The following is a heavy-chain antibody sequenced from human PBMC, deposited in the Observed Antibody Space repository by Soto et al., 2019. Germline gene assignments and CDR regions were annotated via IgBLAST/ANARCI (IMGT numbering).Heavy chain of an antibody. J-gene: IGHJ6*02. V-gene: IGHV4-30-2*01. D-gene: IGHD4-17*01. Sequence: QLQLQESGSGLVKPSQTLSLTCAFSGGSISSGGYSWSWIRQPPGKGLEWIGYIYHSGSTYYNPSLKSRVTMSVDRSKNQFSLKLSSVTAADTAVYYCARAHYGDYGYGMDVWGQGTTVTVSS. CDR3: ARAHYGDYGYGMDV. CDR1: GGSISSGGYS. CDR2: IYHSGST.